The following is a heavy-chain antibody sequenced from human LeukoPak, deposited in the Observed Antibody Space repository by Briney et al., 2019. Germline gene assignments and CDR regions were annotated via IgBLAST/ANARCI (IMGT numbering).Heavy chain of an antibody. V-gene: IGHV3-30*18. CDR1: GFTFSSYG. J-gene: IGHJ4*02. CDR2: ISYDGSNK. Sequence: GGSLRLSCAASGFTFSSYGMHWVRQAPGKGLEWVAVISYDGSNKYYADSVKGRFTISRDNSKNTLYLQMNSLRAEDTAVYYCAKEARRGYYDSSGYCFDYWGQGTLVTVSS. D-gene: IGHD3-22*01. CDR3: AKEARRGYYDSSGYCFDY.